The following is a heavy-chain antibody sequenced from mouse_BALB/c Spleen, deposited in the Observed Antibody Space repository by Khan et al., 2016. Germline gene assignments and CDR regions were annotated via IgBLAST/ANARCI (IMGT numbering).Heavy chain of an antibody. V-gene: IGHV9-4*02. D-gene: IGHD2-3*01. CDR3: ARHDVNYCLDY. CDR2: INTHSGVP. CDR1: GYTFTTAG. J-gene: IGHJ2*01. Sequence: QIQLVQSGPELKKPGETVRISCKASGYTFTTAGMQWVQKMPGKGWKWIGWINTHSGVPKYAEDFKGRFAFSLETSASTAYLQISNLKNEDTSTYFCARHDVNYCLDYWGQGTTLTVSS.